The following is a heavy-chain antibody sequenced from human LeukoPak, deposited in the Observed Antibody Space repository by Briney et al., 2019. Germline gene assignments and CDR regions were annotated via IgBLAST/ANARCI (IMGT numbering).Heavy chain of an antibody. CDR2: ISGSGGST. Sequence: PGGSLRLSCAASGFTFSSYAMGWVRQAPGKGLEWVSAISGSGGSTFYADSVKGRFTISRDNSKNTLYLLMNSLRAEDTAVYYCAKGLCSTSCYSVPDHVWGQGTTVTVSS. J-gene: IGHJ6*02. V-gene: IGHV3-23*01. CDR3: AKGLCSTSCYSVPDHV. CDR1: GFTFSSYA. D-gene: IGHD2-2*01.